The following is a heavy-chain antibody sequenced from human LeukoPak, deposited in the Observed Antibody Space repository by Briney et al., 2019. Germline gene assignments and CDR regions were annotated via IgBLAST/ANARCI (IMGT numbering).Heavy chain of an antibody. Sequence: SETLSLTCTVSGGSISSSTYYWGWIRQPPGKGLEWIGSIYYSGSTYYNPSLKSRVTISVDTSKNQFSLKLSSVTAADTAVYYCARLYGDRYFDLWGRGTLVTVS. J-gene: IGHJ2*01. D-gene: IGHD4-17*01. CDR3: ARLYGDRYFDL. CDR2: IYYSGST. CDR1: GGSISSSTYY. V-gene: IGHV4-39*01.